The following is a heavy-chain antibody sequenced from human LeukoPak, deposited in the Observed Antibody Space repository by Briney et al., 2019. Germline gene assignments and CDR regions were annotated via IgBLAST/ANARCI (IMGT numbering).Heavy chain of an antibody. Sequence: PSQTLSLTCTVSGGSISSGSYYWSWIRQPAGKGLEWIGRIYTSGSTNYNPSLKSRVTISVDTSKNQFSPELSSVTAADTAVYYCARSTYYYGSGSRYYYYYMDVWGKGTTVTISS. D-gene: IGHD3-10*01. CDR3: ARSTYYYGSGSRYYYYYMDV. J-gene: IGHJ6*03. CDR1: GGSISSGSYY. CDR2: IYTSGST. V-gene: IGHV4-61*02.